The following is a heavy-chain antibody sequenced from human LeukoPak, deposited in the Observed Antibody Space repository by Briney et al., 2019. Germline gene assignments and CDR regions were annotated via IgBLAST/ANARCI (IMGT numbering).Heavy chain of an antibody. CDR1: GYTFTSYY. D-gene: IGHD2-21*02. CDR2: INPSGGST. V-gene: IGHV1-46*01. J-gene: IGHJ4*02. CDR3: ARDGGGDYPHDY. Sequence: ASVKVSCKASGYTFTSYYMHWARQAPGQGLEWMGIINPSGGSTSYAQKFQGRVTMTRDTSTSTVYMELSSLRSEDTAVYYCARDGGGDYPHDYWGQGTLVTVSS.